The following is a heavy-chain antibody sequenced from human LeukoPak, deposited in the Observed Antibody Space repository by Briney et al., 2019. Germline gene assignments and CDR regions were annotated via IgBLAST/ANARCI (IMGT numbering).Heavy chain of an antibody. V-gene: IGHV1-18*01. CDR1: GYTFTSYG. J-gene: IGHJ6*04. Sequence: GASVKVSCKASGYTFTSYGISWVRQAPGQGLEWMGWISAYNGNTNYAQKFQGRVTLTRDMSTSTDYLELSSLRSEDTAVYYCAELGITMIGGVWGKGTTVTISS. CDR2: ISAYNGNT. CDR3: AELGITMIGGV. D-gene: IGHD3-10*02.